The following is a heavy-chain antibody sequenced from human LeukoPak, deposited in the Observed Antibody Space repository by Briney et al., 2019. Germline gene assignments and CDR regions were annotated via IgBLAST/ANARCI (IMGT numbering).Heavy chain of an antibody. D-gene: IGHD3-9*01. Sequence: PGRSLRLSCAASGFTFSSYGMHWVRQAPGKGLEWVAVISYDGSNKYYADSVKGRFTISRDNSKNTLYLQMNSLRAEDTAVYYCAKDQDYDILTGFYYYYGMDVWGQGTTVTVSS. V-gene: IGHV3-30*18. CDR2: ISYDGSNK. CDR3: AKDQDYDILTGFYYYYGMDV. J-gene: IGHJ6*02. CDR1: GFTFSSYG.